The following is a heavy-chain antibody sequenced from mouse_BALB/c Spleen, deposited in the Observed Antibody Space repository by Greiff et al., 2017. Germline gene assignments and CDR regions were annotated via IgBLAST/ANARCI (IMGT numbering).Heavy chain of an antibody. CDR1: GYSITSDYA. Sequence: EVKLVESGPGLVKPSQSLSLTCTVTGYSITSDYAWNWIRQFPGNKLEWMGYISYSGSTSYNPSLKSRISITRDTSKNQFFLQLNSVTTEDTATYYCARSFPLLGGIMDYWGQGTSVTVSS. CDR2: ISYSGST. J-gene: IGHJ4*01. V-gene: IGHV3-2*02. CDR3: ARSFPLLGGIMDY. D-gene: IGHD4-1*01.